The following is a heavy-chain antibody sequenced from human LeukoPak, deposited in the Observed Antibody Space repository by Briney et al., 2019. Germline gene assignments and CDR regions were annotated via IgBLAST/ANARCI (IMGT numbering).Heavy chain of an antibody. Sequence: AASVKVSCKASGYIFTNYYIHWVRQAPGQGLEWMGWINPNNGGANFEQKFQGRVTMTRDSSIHTANMEQSRLRSDDTAVYYCARLRGEGLADAFDIWGQGTMVTVSS. V-gene: IGHV1-2*02. J-gene: IGHJ3*02. D-gene: IGHD4-17*01. CDR3: ARLRGEGLADAFDI. CDR2: INPNNGGA. CDR1: GYIFTNYY.